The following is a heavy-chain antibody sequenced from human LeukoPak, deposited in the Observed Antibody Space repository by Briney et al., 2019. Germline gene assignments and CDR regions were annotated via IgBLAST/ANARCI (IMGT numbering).Heavy chain of an antibody. CDR1: GGSISSYY. V-gene: IGHV4-4*07. CDR2: IYTSGST. Sequence: SETLSLTCTVSGGSISSYYWSWIRQPAGKGLEWIGRIYTSGSTNYNPSLKSRVTMSVDTSKNQFSLKLSSVTAADTAVYYCARDRYGSGSYSWFDPWGQGTLVTVSS. J-gene: IGHJ5*02. D-gene: IGHD3-10*01. CDR3: ARDRYGSGSYSWFDP.